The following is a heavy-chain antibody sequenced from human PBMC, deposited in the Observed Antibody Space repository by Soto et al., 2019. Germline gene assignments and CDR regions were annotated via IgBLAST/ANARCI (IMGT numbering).Heavy chain of an antibody. J-gene: IGHJ4*02. D-gene: IGHD5-12*01. V-gene: IGHV3-21*04. CDR2: ISSSSSYI. CDR3: AKGILKDSGYDSYDY. CDR1: GFTFSSYS. Sequence: PGGSLRLSCAASGFTFSSYSMNWVRQAPGKGLEWVSSISSSSSYIYYADSVKGRFTISRDNSKNTLYLQMNSLRAEDTAVYYCAKGILKDSGYDSYDYWGQGTLVTVSS.